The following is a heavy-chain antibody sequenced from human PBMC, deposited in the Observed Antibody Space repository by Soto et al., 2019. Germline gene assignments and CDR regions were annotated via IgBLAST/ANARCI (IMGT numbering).Heavy chain of an antibody. CDR2: INPNSGGT. D-gene: IGHD2-21*02. CDR1: GYTFTGYY. CDR3: ARGTGGYYSFLTIDY. Sequence: QVQLVQSGAEVKKPGASVKVSCKASGYTFTGYYMHWVRQAPGQGLEWMGWINPNSGGTNYAQKWQGRAPMTRDTSISTAYMELGRLRSDDTAMYCCARGTGGYYSFLTIDYWGQGTLVTVSS. V-gene: IGHV1-2*02. J-gene: IGHJ4*02.